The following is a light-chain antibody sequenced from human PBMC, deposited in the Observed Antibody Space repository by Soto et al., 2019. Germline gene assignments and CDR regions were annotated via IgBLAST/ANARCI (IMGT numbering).Light chain of an antibody. CDR2: GAS. CDR1: QSVNSNY. J-gene: IGKJ2*01. V-gene: IGKV3-20*01. CDR3: HQYGSSPRT. Sequence: DIVLTQSPGTLSLSPGQRATLSCRASQSVNSNYLAWYQQKPGQAPRLLIYGASSRATGIPDRFSGSGSGTDFTLTISRLEHEDCAVYYCHQYGSSPRTFGRGTNVEIK.